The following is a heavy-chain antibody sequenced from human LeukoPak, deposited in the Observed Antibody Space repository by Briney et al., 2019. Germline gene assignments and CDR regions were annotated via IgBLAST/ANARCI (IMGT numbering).Heavy chain of an antibody. CDR1: GFTFSCYW. Sequence: GGSLRLSCAASGFTFSCYWMNWVRQAPGKGLEWVANIKQDGSEKYYVDSVKGRFTISRDNAKNSLYLQMNSLRAEDTAVYYCARDPYGSGSYYNYWGQGALVTVSS. V-gene: IGHV3-7*01. CDR2: IKQDGSEK. CDR3: ARDPYGSGSYYNY. J-gene: IGHJ4*02. D-gene: IGHD3-10*01.